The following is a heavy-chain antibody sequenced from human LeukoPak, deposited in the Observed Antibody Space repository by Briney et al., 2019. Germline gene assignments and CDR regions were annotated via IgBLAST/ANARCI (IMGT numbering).Heavy chain of an antibody. CDR1: GYSFTSYW. CDR2: IYPGDSDT. V-gene: IGHV5-51*01. Sequence: RGESLKISCKGSGYSFTSYWIGWVRQMPGKGLEWMGTIYPGDSDTRYSPSFQGQVTISADKSISTAYLQWSSLKASDTAMYYCASGDSSGYYSDAFDIWGQGTMVTVSS. D-gene: IGHD3-22*01. CDR3: ASGDSSGYYSDAFDI. J-gene: IGHJ3*02.